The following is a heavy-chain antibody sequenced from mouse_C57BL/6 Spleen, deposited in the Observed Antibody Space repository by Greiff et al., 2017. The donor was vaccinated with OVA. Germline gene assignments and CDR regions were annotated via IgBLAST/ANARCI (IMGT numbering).Heavy chain of an antibody. CDR3: TSYDGYYVAWFAY. J-gene: IGHJ3*01. D-gene: IGHD2-3*01. Sequence: VHVKQSGAELVRPGASVKLSCTASGFNIKDDYMHWVKQRPEQGLEWIGWIDPENGDTEYASKFQGKATITADTSSNTAYLQLSSLTSEDTAVYYCTSYDGYYVAWFAYWGQGTLVTVSA. V-gene: IGHV14-4*01. CDR1: GFNIKDDY. CDR2: IDPENGDT.